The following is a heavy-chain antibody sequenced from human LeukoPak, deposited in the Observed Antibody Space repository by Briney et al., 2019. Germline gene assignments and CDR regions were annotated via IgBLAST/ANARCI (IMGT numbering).Heavy chain of an antibody. CDR2: ISYDGRDK. D-gene: IGHD3-10*01. CDR3: ARGNMVRVEGEVY. Sequence: GGSLRLSCAASGFTFTQYAMHWVRQAPGKGLEWVAVISYDGRDKYYADSVKGRFTISRDNSKNTLYLQMNSQRAEDTAVYYCARGNMVRVEGEVYWGQGTLVTVSS. CDR1: GFTFTQYA. V-gene: IGHV3-30*04. J-gene: IGHJ4*02.